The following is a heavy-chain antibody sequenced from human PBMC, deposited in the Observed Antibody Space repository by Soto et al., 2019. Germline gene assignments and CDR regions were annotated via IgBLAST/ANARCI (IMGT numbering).Heavy chain of an antibody. Sequence: EVQLVESGGGLIQPGGSLRVSCAASGFSVSSTYMSWVRQAPGKGLECVSIIYSAGTTYYADAVKGRFTISRDNSKNTLYLQTNSLRAEDTAVYYCARDSYYSGMDDWGQGTTVTVSS. CDR1: GFSVSSTY. J-gene: IGHJ6*02. CDR2: IYSAGTT. V-gene: IGHV3-53*01. CDR3: ARDSYYSGMDD.